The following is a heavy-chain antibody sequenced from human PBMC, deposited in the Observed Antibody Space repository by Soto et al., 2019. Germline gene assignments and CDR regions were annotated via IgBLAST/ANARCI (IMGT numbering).Heavy chain of an antibody. V-gene: IGHV5-10-1*01. Sequence: GESLKISCPGFGYTFTTLWISWVRQMPGRGLEWMGRIDPRDSYTTYSPSFQGHVTISVDKSIRTAYLQWGSLKASDTAMYYCARLYCTSSTCDSWFDPWGQGTLVTVSS. CDR2: IDPRDSYT. D-gene: IGHD2-2*01. J-gene: IGHJ5*02. CDR3: ARLYCTSSTCDSWFDP. CDR1: GYTFTTLW.